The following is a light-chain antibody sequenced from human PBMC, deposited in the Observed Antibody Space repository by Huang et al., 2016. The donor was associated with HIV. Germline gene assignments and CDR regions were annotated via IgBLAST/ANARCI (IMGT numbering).Light chain of an antibody. CDR3: QQLHTYPIT. CDR1: QDIGTS. V-gene: IGKV1-13*02. J-gene: IGKJ5*01. CDR2: AAS. Sequence: AVQLTQSPSSLSASVGDTVIISCRASQDIGTSLAWYQQRTGRAPKHLISAASTLQTGVPSQFSGDSAGTYFTLFITNRQPEDCATYYCQQLHTYPITFGQGTRLDMK.